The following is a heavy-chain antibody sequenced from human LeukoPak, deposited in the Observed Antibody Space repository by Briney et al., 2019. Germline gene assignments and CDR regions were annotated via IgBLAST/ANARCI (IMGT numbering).Heavy chain of an antibody. J-gene: IGHJ4*02. CDR3: ARGIATAGTLDF. CDR2: VFYSGDT. V-gene: IGHV4-59*13. D-gene: IGHD6-13*01. Sequence: WETLSLTCTVSGGSIPSYYWTWIRQPPGKGLEWIGYVFYSGDTNYNPSLKSRVTISVDASRNQFSLRLRSVTAADTALYYCARGIATAGTLDFWGQGTLVTVSS. CDR1: GGSIPSYY.